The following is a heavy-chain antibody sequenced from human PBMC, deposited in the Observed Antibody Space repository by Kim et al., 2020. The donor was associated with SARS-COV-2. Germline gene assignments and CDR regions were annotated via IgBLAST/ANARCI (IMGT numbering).Heavy chain of an antibody. V-gene: IGHV1-2*02. CDR2: INPNSGGT. J-gene: IGHJ4*01. CDR3: ARARYHVRRNCVNNEFHY. D-gene: IGHD2-21*01. CDR1: EYTFTGYY. Sequence: ASVKVSCKASEYTFTGYYMHWVRQAPGQGLEWMGCINPNSGGTNYAQNFQGRVSMTTDTSINTAYMELSRLRSDDTAVFYCARARYHVRRNCVNNEFHY.